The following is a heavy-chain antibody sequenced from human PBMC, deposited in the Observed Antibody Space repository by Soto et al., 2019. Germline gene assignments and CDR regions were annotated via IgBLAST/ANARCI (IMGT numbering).Heavy chain of an antibody. J-gene: IGHJ4*02. D-gene: IGHD2-15*01. V-gene: IGHV1-3*01. CDR2: INAGNGNT. CDR3: ARGSCSGGSCY. CDR1: GSTFTSYA. Sequence: GGLVKVSCKASGSTFTSYAMHWVRQAPGQRLEWMGWINAGNGNTKYSQKFQGRVTITRDTSASTAYMELSSLRSEDTAVYYCARGSCSGGSCYWGQGTLVTVSS.